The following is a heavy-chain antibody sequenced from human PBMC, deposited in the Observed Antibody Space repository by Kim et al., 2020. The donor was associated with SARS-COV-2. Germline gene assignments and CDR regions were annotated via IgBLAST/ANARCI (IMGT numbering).Heavy chain of an antibody. Sequence: GGSLRLSCTASGFTFGDYAMSWFRQAPGKGLEWVGFIRSKAYGGTTEYAASVKGRFTISRDDSKSIAYLQMNSLKTEDTAVYYCTRLDVTGRLRFLEWLSPGPIFDIWGQGTMVTVSS. J-gene: IGHJ3*02. V-gene: IGHV3-49*03. CDR3: TRLDVTGRLRFLEWLSPGPIFDI. CDR1: GFTFGDYA. D-gene: IGHD3-3*01. CDR2: IRSKAYGGTT.